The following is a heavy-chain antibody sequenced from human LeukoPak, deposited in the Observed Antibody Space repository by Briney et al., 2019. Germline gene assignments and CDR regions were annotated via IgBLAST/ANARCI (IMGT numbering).Heavy chain of an antibody. V-gene: IGHV3-21*01. CDR3: ARDKWELLGGYYFDY. Sequence: GGSLRLSCAASGFTFSSYSMNWVRQAPGKGLEWVSSISSSSSYIYYADSVKGRFTISRDNAKNSLYLQMNSLRAEDTAVYYCARDKWELLGGYYFDYWGQGTLVTVSS. CDR1: GFTFSSYS. D-gene: IGHD1-26*01. J-gene: IGHJ4*02. CDR2: ISSSSSYI.